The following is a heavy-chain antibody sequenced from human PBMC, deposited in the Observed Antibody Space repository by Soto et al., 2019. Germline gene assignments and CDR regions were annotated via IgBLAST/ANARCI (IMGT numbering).Heavy chain of an antibody. CDR1: GFTFSSYS. CDR2: ISSSSSYI. D-gene: IGHD3-3*01. V-gene: IGHV3-21*01. J-gene: IGHJ6*02. CDR3: ARVDYDFWSGYYTNYYGMDV. Sequence: LRLSCAASGFTFSSYSMNWVRQAPGKGLEWVSSISSSSSYIYYADSVKGRFTISRDNAKNSLYLQMNSLRAEDTAVYYCARVDYDFWSGYYTNYYGMDVWGQGTTVTVSS.